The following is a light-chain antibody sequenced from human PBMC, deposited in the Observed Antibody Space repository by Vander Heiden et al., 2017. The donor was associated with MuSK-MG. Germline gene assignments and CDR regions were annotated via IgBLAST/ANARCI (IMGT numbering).Light chain of an antibody. CDR3: QQYNSFSMT. CDR2: KAS. J-gene: IGKJ1*01. V-gene: IGKV1-5*03. CDR1: QSINTW. Sequence: DIQMTQSPSTLSASVGDEVTITCRASQSINTWLAWYQQKPGKAPKLLIYKASSLESGVPSRFSGSGSGTDFTLTINGLQPDDFSTYYCQQYNSFSMTFGQGTKVEIK.